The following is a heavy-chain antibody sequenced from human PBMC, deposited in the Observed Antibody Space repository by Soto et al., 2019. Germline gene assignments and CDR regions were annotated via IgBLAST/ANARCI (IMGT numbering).Heavy chain of an antibody. J-gene: IGHJ6*02. CDR2: ISSSGSTI. CDR3: ARGGIEMATITLFYYYYYGMDV. D-gene: IGHD5-12*01. V-gene: IGHV3-11*01. CDR1: GFTFSDYY. Sequence: PGGSLRLSCAASGFTFSDYYMSWIRQAPGKGLEWVSYISSSGSTIYYADSVKGRFTISRDNAKNSLYLQMNSLRAEDTAVYYCARGGIEMATITLFYYYYYGMDVWGQGTTVTV.